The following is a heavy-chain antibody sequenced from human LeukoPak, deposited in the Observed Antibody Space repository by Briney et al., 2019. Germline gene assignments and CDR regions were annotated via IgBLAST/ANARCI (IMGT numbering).Heavy chain of an antibody. CDR1: GFTFSSYS. D-gene: IGHD3-10*01. Sequence: PGGSLRLSCAASGFTFSSYSMNWVRQAPGKGLEWVSSISSSSSYIYYADSVKGRFTITRDNAKNSLYLQMNSLRAEDTAVYYCARDRVGFFDYWGQGTLVTVSS. CDR2: ISSSSSYI. V-gene: IGHV3-21*01. J-gene: IGHJ4*02. CDR3: ARDRVGFFDY.